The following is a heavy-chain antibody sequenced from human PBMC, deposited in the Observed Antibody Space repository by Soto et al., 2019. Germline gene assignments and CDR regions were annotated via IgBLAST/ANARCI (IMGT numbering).Heavy chain of an antibody. Sequence: EVQLVESGGGLVQPGGSLRLSCAASGFTFSDYWMGWVRQAPGKGLERVATIMKDGGVKKYVDSVKGRFTISRDNAKNSLFLQMNSLRAEDTAVYYCARDSDYYKADYWGQGTLVTVSS. D-gene: IGHD2-21*02. CDR1: GFTFSDYW. V-gene: IGHV3-7*01. CDR2: IMKDGGVK. CDR3: ARDSDYYKADY. J-gene: IGHJ4*02.